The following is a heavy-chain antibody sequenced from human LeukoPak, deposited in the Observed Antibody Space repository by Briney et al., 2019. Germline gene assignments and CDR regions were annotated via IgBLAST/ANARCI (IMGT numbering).Heavy chain of an antibody. CDR1: GYTFTSYA. V-gene: IGHV1-3*01. J-gene: IGHJ4*02. CDR3: ARGGSGVLGDY. Sequence: ASVKVSCKAPGYTFTSYAMHWVRQAPGQRLEWMGWINAGNGNTKYSQKFQGRVTITRDTSASTAYMELSSLRSEDTAVYYCARGGSGVLGDYWGQGTLVTVSS. CDR2: INAGNGNT. D-gene: IGHD2-8*02.